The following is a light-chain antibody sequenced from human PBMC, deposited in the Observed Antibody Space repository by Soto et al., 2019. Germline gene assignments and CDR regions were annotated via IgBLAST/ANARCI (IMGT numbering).Light chain of an antibody. Sequence: DSQMTQYPSTLSASIGDRVTITCRAGQSISSWLAWYQQKPGKAPKLLISKASTLQSRVPPRFSGSGSGTEFALTISSLQPDDFATYYCQQYESYPMTFGGGTKVDIK. CDR2: KAS. CDR1: QSISSW. V-gene: IGKV1-5*03. J-gene: IGKJ4*01. CDR3: QQYESYPMT.